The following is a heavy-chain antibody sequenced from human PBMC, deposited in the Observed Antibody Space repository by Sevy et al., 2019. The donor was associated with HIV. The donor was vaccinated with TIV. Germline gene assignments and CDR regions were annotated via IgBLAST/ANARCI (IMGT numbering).Heavy chain of an antibody. Sequence: ASVKVSCKASGGTFSSYAISWVRQAPGQGLEWMGGIIPIFGTANYAQKFQGRVTITADESTSTAYMELSSLGSEETAVYYCARGGLKGYCTGGVCSHSEYYFDYWGQGTLVTVSS. J-gene: IGHJ4*02. V-gene: IGHV1-69*13. D-gene: IGHD2-8*02. CDR1: GGTFSSYA. CDR2: IIPIFGTA. CDR3: ARGGLKGYCTGGVCSHSEYYFDY.